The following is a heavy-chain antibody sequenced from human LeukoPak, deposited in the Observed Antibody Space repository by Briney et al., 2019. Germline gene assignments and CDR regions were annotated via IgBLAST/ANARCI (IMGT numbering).Heavy chain of an antibody. J-gene: IGHJ4*02. CDR3: ARATEDYYDSSGYPSDFDY. CDR1: GYSFTSYW. Sequence: GESLKISCKGSGYSFTSYWIGWVRQMPGKGLEWMGIIYPGDSDTRYSPSFQGQVTISADKSISTAYLQWSSLKASDTAKYYCARATEDYYDSSGYPSDFDYWGQGTLVTVSS. D-gene: IGHD3-22*01. V-gene: IGHV5-51*01. CDR2: IYPGDSDT.